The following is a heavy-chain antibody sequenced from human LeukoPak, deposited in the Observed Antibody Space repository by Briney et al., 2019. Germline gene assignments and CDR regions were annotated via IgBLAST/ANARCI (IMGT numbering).Heavy chain of an antibody. D-gene: IGHD3-22*01. CDR3: ARNYYDSSGYLGAFDI. CDR1: GGTFSSYA. CDR2: IIPIFGTA. Sequence: ASVKVSCKASGGTFSSYAISWVRQAPGQGLEWMGGIIPIFGTANYAQKFQGRVTITADESTSTAYMELSSLRSEDTAVYYCARNYYDSSGYLGAFDIWGQGTMVTVSS. V-gene: IGHV1-69*13. J-gene: IGHJ3*02.